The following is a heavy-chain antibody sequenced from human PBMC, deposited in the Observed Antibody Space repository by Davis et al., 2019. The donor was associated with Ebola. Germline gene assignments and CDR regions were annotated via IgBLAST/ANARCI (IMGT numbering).Heavy chain of an antibody. V-gene: IGHV1-2*06. CDR2: INPLSGGT. Sequence: AASVKVSCKASGYTFTSYAMNWVRQAPGQGLEWMGRINPLSGGTKYAQKFQGRVTMTRDTSITTAYMELSGLTSDDTAVYYCARDFEVWGQGTLVTVSS. CDR3: ARDFEV. CDR1: GYTFTSYA. J-gene: IGHJ4*02.